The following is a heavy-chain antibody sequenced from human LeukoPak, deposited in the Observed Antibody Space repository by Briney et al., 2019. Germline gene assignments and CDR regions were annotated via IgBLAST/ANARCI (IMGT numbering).Heavy chain of an antibody. V-gene: IGHV3-15*01. CDR3: AEFNTRDAFEI. CDR2: IKSKSDGGTA. J-gene: IGHJ3*02. Sequence: GGSLRLSCVASGFTFSYSWMSWVRQAPGKGLEWVGRIKSKSDGGTADYAAVVKAGFIISRDDSKDTLYLQMNSLKTEDTGIYYCAEFNTRDAFEIWGQGTLVTVSS. CDR1: GFTFSYSW. D-gene: IGHD1-26*01.